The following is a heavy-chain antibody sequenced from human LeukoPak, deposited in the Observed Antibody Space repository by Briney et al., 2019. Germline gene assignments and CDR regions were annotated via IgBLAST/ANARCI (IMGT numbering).Heavy chain of an antibody. D-gene: IGHD2-2*01. J-gene: IGHJ4*02. V-gene: IGHV1-69*04. Sequence: SVKVSCKASGGTFSSYAISWVRQAPGQVLEWMGRIIPILGIANYAQKFQGRVTITADKSTSTAYMELSSLRSEDTAVYYCARWGYCSSTSCSDYWGQGTLVTVSS. CDR1: GGTFSSYA. CDR2: IIPILGIA. CDR3: ARWGYCSSTSCSDY.